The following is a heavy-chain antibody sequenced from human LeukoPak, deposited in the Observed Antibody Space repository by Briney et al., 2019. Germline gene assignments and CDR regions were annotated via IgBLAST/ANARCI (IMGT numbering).Heavy chain of an antibody. J-gene: IGHJ4*02. CDR3: AKRGNYYSFDY. CDR1: GFTFSTYA. CDR2: ISDSGGRT. V-gene: IGHV3-23*01. D-gene: IGHD1-26*01. Sequence: PGGSLRLSCGASGFTFSTYAMNWVRQAPGKGLEWVSAISDSGGRTYYADSVRGRFTISRDSSKNTLYLQMNSLRAEDTAVYYCAKRGNYYSFDYWGQGTLVTVSS.